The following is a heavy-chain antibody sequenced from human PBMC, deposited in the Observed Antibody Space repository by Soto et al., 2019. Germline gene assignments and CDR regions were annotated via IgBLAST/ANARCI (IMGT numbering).Heavy chain of an antibody. D-gene: IGHD6-6*01. J-gene: IGHJ3*02. CDR3: AKSPLTARPGVSAFDI. Sequence: GGSLRLSCAASGFTFSSYAMSWVRQAPGKGLEWVSAISGSGGSTYYADSVKGRFTISRDNSKNTLYLQMNSLRAEDTAVYYCAKSPLTARPGVSAFDIWGQGTMVTVSS. V-gene: IGHV3-23*01. CDR2: ISGSGGST. CDR1: GFTFSSYA.